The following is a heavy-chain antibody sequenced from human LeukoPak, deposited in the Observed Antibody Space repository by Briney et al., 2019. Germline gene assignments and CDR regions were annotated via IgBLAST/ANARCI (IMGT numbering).Heavy chain of an antibody. Sequence: SETLSLTCTVSGGSISSYYWSWIRQPPGKGLEWIGYIYYSGSTNYNPSLKSRVTIPVDTSKNQFSLKLSSVTAADTAVYYCARLTYSYGFDYWGQGTLVTVSS. CDR1: GGSISSYY. J-gene: IGHJ4*02. CDR2: IYYSGST. D-gene: IGHD5-18*01. V-gene: IGHV4-59*12. CDR3: ARLTYSYGFDY.